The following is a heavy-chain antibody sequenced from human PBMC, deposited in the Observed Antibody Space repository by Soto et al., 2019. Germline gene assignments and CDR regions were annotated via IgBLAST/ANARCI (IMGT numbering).Heavy chain of an antibody. Sequence: GGSLRLSCAASGFTFSNAWMSWLRQAPGKWLEWVGRIKSKTDAETTDYAAPVKGRFSISRDDSKNTLYLQMNSLKTEDTAVYYCTTDLLWELGPFDYWGQGXLVTVYS. CDR3: TTDLLWELGPFDY. CDR2: IKSKTDAETT. D-gene: IGHD1-26*01. V-gene: IGHV3-15*01. J-gene: IGHJ4*02. CDR1: GFTFSNAW.